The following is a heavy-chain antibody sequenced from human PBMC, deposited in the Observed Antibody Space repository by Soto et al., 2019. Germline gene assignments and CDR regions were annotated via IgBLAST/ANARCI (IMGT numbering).Heavy chain of an antibody. CDR1: GYTFTSYD. CDR3: ARERSGWPDY. Sequence: QVQLVQSGAEVKKPGASVKVSCKASGYTFTSYDINWIRQATGQELEWMGWMNPNSDNTGYAQKYQVRVTMTRNTSISTAYMELSSLRSDDTAVAYCARERSGWPDYWGQGTLVTVSS. D-gene: IGHD6-19*01. J-gene: IGHJ4*02. CDR2: MNPNSDNT. V-gene: IGHV1-8*02.